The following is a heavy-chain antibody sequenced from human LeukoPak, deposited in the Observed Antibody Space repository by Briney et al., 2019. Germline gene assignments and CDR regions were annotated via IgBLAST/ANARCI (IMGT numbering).Heavy chain of an antibody. D-gene: IGHD5-18*01. CDR2: ISSAGTNM. J-gene: IGHJ1*01. CDR1: GFIFSDFY. V-gene: IGHV3-11*01. CDR3: AKGHTYGMT. Sequence: PGGSLRLSCAASGFIFSDFYMSWLRQTPGKGLEWVSYISSAGTNMDYADSVKGRFTISRDNAKDSLFLQTNNLRADDTAVYYCAKGHTYGMTWGQGTLVTVSS.